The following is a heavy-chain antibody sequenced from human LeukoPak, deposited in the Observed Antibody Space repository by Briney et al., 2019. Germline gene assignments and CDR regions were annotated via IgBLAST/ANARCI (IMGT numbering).Heavy chain of an antibody. CDR2: IYYSGST. Sequence: PSETLSLTCTVSGGSISSNVYYWGWIGQSPGKGLQWIGTIYYSGSTYYNPSLKSRVTMSVDTSKNQFSLKLSSVTAADTAVYYCARHDLRGYSYDYGPSDFDYWGQGTLVTVSS. D-gene: IGHD5-18*01. J-gene: IGHJ4*02. CDR3: ARHDLRGYSYDYGPSDFDY. V-gene: IGHV4-39*01. CDR1: GGSISSNVYY.